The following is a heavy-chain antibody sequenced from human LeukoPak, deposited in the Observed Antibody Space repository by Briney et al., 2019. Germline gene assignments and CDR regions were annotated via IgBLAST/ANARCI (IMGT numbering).Heavy chain of an antibody. CDR1: GGSISSYY. D-gene: IGHD3-10*01. Sequence: SETLSLTCTVSGGSISSYYWSWIRQPPGKGLEWIGYIYYSGSTNYNPSLKSRVTISVDTSKNQFSLKLSSVTAADTAAYYCARASYYGSGSYYKPWGYYYYMDVWGKGTTVTISS. J-gene: IGHJ6*03. CDR2: IYYSGST. V-gene: IGHV4-59*01. CDR3: ARASYYGSGSYYKPWGYYYYMDV.